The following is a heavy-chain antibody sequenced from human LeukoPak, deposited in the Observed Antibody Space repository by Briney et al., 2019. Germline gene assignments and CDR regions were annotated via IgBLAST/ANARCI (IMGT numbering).Heavy chain of an antibody. D-gene: IGHD4-17*01. V-gene: IGHV1-2*02. CDR3: ARDYGDYEFDY. Sequence: ASVKVSFKASGYTFTGYYMHWVRQAPGQGLEWMGWINPNSGGTNYAQKFQGRVTTTRDTSISTAYMELSRLRSDDTAVYYCARDYGDYEFDYWGQGTLVTVSS. CDR1: GYTFTGYY. J-gene: IGHJ4*02. CDR2: INPNSGGT.